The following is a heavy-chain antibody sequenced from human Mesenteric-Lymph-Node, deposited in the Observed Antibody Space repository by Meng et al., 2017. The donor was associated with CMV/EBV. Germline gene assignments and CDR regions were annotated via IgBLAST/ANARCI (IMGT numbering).Heavy chain of an antibody. J-gene: IGHJ6*02. CDR2: ISKDGYKN. CDR3: ARVGSGSPYVPYYYYGMDI. V-gene: IGHV3-30*03. D-gene: IGHD1-26*01. Sequence: GESLKISCAASGFTFSSSPMQWVRQAPGKGLEWLAIISKDGYKNFYADSVKGRFTVSRDNSKNTLYLEVNGLSADDAAVYYCARVGSGSPYVPYYYYGMDIWGQGTTVTVSS. CDR1: GFTFSSSP.